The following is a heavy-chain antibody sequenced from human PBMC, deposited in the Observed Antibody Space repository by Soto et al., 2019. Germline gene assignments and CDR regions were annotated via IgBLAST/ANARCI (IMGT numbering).Heavy chain of an antibody. J-gene: IGHJ4*02. D-gene: IGHD5-12*01. V-gene: IGHV3-11*01. CDR1: GFTFSDFY. Sequence: GGSLRLSCAASGFTFSDFYLSWIRQAPGKGLEWVSYISTSGSTIYYADSVKGRFTISRDNAKNSLYLQMNSLRAEDTAVYYCARDRYSGYDLGYWGQGTLVTVSS. CDR3: ARDRYSGYDLGY. CDR2: ISTSGSTI.